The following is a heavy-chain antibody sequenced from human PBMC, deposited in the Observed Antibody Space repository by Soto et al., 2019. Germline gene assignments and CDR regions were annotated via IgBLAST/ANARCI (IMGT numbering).Heavy chain of an antibody. CDR1: GYTFTSYA. V-gene: IGHV1-3*01. CDR2: INAGNGNT. Sequence: ASVKVSCKASGYTFTSYAMHWVRQAPGQRLEWMGWINAGNGNTKYSQKFQGRVTITRDTSASTAYMELSSLRSEDTAVYYCAREEPYNWNYALGYWGQGTLVTVSS. J-gene: IGHJ4*02. CDR3: AREEPYNWNYALGY. D-gene: IGHD1-7*01.